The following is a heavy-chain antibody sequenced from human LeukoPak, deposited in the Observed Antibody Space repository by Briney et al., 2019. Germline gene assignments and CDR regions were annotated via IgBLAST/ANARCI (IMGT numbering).Heavy chain of an antibody. V-gene: IGHV4-31*03. D-gene: IGHD3-10*01. J-gene: IGHJ4*02. Sequence: SETLSLTCTVSGGSISSGGYYWSWLRQHPGKGLEWIGYIYYSGSTYYNPSLKSRVTISVDTSKNQFSLKLSSVTAADTAVYYCARDRRGYYYGSGEIRWGQGTLVTVSS. CDR3: ARDRRGYYYGSGEIR. CDR2: IYYSGST. CDR1: GGSISSGGYY.